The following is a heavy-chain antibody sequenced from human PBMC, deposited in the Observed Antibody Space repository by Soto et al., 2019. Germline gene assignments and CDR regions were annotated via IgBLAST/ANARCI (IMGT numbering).Heavy chain of an antibody. CDR1: GGSISSGGYY. Sequence: SETLSLTCTVSGGSISSGGYYWSWIRQHPGKGLEWIGYIYYSGSTYYNPSLKSRVTISVDTSKNQFSLKLSSVTAADTAVYYCARGPLRRYFDWYRAFDIWGQGTMVTVSS. D-gene: IGHD3-9*01. V-gene: IGHV4-31*03. CDR3: ARGPLRRYFDWYRAFDI. J-gene: IGHJ3*02. CDR2: IYYSGST.